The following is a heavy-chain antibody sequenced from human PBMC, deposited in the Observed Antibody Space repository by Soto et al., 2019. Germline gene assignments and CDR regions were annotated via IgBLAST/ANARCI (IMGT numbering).Heavy chain of an antibody. CDR1: GFTFSSYA. Sequence: GGSLRLSCAASGFTFSSYAMSWVRQAPGKGLEWVSAISGSGGSTYYADSVKGRFTISRDNSKNTLYLQMNSLRAEDTAVYYCAKSWGYNYYYYGMDVWGQGTTVTVSS. CDR3: AKSWGYNYYYYGMDV. V-gene: IGHV3-23*01. D-gene: IGHD5-12*01. J-gene: IGHJ6*02. CDR2: ISGSGGST.